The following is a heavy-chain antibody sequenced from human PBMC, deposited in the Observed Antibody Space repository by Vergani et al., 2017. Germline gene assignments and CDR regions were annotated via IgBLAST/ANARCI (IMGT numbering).Heavy chain of an antibody. J-gene: IGHJ6*02. V-gene: IGHV1-46*03. CDR2: INPSGGST. CDR3: ARTHCSSTSCYVHNRVSPYYGMDV. Sequence: QVQLVQSGAEVKKPGASVKVSCKASGYTFTSYYMHWVRQAPGQGLEWMGIINPSGGSTSYAQKFQGRVTMTRDTSTSTVYMELSSLRSEDTAVYYCARTHCSSTSCYVHNRVSPYYGMDVWGQGTTVTVSS. D-gene: IGHD2-2*01. CDR1: GYTFTSYY.